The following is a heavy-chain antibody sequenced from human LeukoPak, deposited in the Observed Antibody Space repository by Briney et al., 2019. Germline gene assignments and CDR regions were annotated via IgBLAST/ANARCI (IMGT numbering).Heavy chain of an antibody. V-gene: IGHV3-21*01. CDR2: ISSSSSYI. CDR1: GFTFSSYY. CDR3: ARARSSDTAMVHFDY. D-gene: IGHD5-18*01. Sequence: GGSLRLSCAASGFTFSSYYMNWVRQAPGKGLEWGSSISSSSSYIYYAAPVKGRFTISRDNAKNSLYLQMNSLRAEDTAVYYCARARSSDTAMVHFDYWGQGTLVTVSS. J-gene: IGHJ4*02.